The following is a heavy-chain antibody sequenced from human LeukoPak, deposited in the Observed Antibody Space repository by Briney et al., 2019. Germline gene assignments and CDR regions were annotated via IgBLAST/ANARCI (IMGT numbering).Heavy chain of an antibody. Sequence: GASVKVSCKASGYTFTSYAMHWVRQAPGQRLEWMGWVNAGNGNTKYSQEFQGRVTITRDTSASTAYMELSSLRSEDTAVYYCARVGNYDSSGTDDYWGQGTLVTVSS. D-gene: IGHD3-22*01. CDR1: GYTFTSYA. J-gene: IGHJ4*02. V-gene: IGHV1-3*03. CDR3: ARVGNYDSSGTDDY. CDR2: VNAGNGNT.